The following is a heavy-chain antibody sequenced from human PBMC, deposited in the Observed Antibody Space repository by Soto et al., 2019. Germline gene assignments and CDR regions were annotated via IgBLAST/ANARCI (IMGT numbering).Heavy chain of an antibody. V-gene: IGHV4-31*02. Sequence: SETLSLTCSVSGGSISSSSNYWGWIRQPPGKGLEWIGYIYYSGSTYYNPSLKSRVTISVDTSKNQFSLKLSSVTAADTAIYYCARSVFPWGQGTLVTVSS. CDR1: GGSISSSSNY. J-gene: IGHJ5*02. CDR2: IYYSGST. CDR3: ARSVFP.